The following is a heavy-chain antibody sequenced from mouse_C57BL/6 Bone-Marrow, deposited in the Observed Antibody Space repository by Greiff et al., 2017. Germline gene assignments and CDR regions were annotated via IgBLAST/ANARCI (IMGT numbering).Heavy chain of an antibody. J-gene: IGHJ3*01. D-gene: IGHD2-4*01. CDR1: GFTFSSYA. V-gene: IGHV5-4*01. CDR3: ARDHDYDATWFAY. Sequence: EVQRVESGGGLVKPGGSLKLSCAASGFTFSSYAMSWVRQTPEKRLEWVATISDGVSYTYYPDNVKGRFTISRDNAKNNLYLQMSHLKSEDTAMYYCARDHDYDATWFAYWGQGTLVTVSA. CDR2: ISDGVSYT.